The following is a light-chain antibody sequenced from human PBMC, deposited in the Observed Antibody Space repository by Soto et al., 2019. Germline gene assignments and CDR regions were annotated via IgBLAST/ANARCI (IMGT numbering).Light chain of an antibody. CDR3: QQYSEWPRT. V-gene: IGKV3-15*01. CDR2: DAS. Sequence: EIVMTQSPATLSVSPGETASLSCRASQSVISDVAWFQQKPGQSPGLLISDASTRATGIPARFSGSGFGSEFTLTISSLQSEDFAVYYCQQYSEWPRTFGQGTRVEVK. J-gene: IGKJ1*01. CDR1: QSVISD.